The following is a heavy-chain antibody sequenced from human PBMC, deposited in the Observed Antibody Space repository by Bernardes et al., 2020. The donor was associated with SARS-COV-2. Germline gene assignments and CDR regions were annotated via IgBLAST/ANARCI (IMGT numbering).Heavy chain of an antibody. Sequence: ASVKVSCKASGYTFTSYGISWVRQAPGQGLEWMGWISAYNGNTNYAQKLQGRVTMTTDTSTSTAYMELRSLRSDDTAVYYCARVRSYYYDSSGYLNWFDPWGQGTLVTVSS. CDR3: ARVRSYYYDSSGYLNWFDP. CDR2: ISAYNGNT. CDR1: GYTFTSYG. D-gene: IGHD3-22*01. J-gene: IGHJ5*02. V-gene: IGHV1-18*01.